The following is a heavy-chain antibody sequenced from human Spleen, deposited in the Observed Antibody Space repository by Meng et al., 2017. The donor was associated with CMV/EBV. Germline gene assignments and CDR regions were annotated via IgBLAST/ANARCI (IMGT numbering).Heavy chain of an antibody. CDR2: INHGGST. V-gene: IGHV4-34*01. J-gene: IGHJ4*02. CDR3: ARDSSGWYDGYFDS. Sequence: TVYGGSFSPYDWGWIRQSPGKGLEWIGKINHGGSTFYNPSLKSRVTISLDMSKNQFSLGLTSVTAADTAVYYCARDSSGWYDGYFDSWGQGTLVTVSS. CDR1: GGSFSPYD. D-gene: IGHD6-19*01.